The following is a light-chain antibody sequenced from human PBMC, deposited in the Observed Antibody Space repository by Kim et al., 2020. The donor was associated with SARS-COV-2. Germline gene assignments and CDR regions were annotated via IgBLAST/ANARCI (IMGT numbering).Light chain of an antibody. Sequence: VSPGERATPSRRASQSISVNLAWYQQKPGQAARLVIYGASTRATGIATRFSGRGSGTEFTLTISSLQSEDFAVYYCQQYNNWHQYTFGQGTKLGI. CDR1: QSISVN. CDR2: GAS. CDR3: QQYNNWHQYT. V-gene: IGKV3-15*01. J-gene: IGKJ2*01.